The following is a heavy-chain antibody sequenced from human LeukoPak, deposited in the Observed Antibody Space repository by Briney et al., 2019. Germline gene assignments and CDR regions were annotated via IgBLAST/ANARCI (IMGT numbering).Heavy chain of an antibody. CDR2: MNPNSDNT. CDR3: ARGQTGIDY. Sequence: ASVKVSCKASGYTFTSYDINWVRQATGQGLEWMGWMNPNSDNTGYAQKFQGRIIMTRNTSINTAYMELSSLRSEDTAVYYCARGQTGIDYWGQGTLVTVSS. V-gene: IGHV1-8*01. J-gene: IGHJ4*02. CDR1: GYTFTSYD. D-gene: IGHD7-27*01.